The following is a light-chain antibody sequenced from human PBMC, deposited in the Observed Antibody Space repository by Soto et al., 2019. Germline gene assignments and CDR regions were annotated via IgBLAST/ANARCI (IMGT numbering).Light chain of an antibody. CDR2: GAS. V-gene: IGKV3-15*01. J-gene: IGKJ1*01. CDR3: QHYNNWPPWT. CDR1: QSVSSN. Sequence: LTQSPGTLSLSKGESATLSCRASQSVSSNLAWYQQKPGQAPRLLIYGASIRATGIPARFSGSGSGTELTLTISTLQSEDFAIYYCQHYNNWPPWTFGQGTKVDIK.